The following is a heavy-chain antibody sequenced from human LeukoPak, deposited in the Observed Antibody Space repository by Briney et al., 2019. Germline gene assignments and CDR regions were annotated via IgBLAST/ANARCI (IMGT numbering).Heavy chain of an antibody. CDR3: ARGYSSGWSYYYYMDV. Sequence: GASVKVSCKASGYTFTSYGISWVRQAPGQGLEWMGWISAYNGNTNYAQKLQGRVTMTTDTSTSTAYMELRSLRSDDTAVYYCARGYSSGWSYYYYMDVWGKGTTVTISS. D-gene: IGHD6-19*01. V-gene: IGHV1-18*01. CDR2: ISAYNGNT. CDR1: GYTFTSYG. J-gene: IGHJ6*03.